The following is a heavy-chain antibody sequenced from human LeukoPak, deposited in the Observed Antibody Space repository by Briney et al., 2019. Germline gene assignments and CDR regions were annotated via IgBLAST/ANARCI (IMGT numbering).Heavy chain of an antibody. CDR1: GFTFDDYG. J-gene: IGHJ4*02. CDR2: INWNGGST. V-gene: IGHV3-20*01. Sequence: GGSLRLSCAASGFTFDDYGMSWVRQAPGKGLEWVAGINWNGGSTDYADSVKGRFTISRDNAKNSLYLQMNSLRAEDTALYHCARGGAGTTPPTSYMDYWGQGTLVTVSS. D-gene: IGHD1-7*01. CDR3: ARGGAGTTPPTSYMDY.